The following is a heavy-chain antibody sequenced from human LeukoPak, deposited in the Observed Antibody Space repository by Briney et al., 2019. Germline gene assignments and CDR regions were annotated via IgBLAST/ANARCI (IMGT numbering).Heavy chain of an antibody. CDR3: ARRITIFGVLYWYFDL. CDR2: INHSGST. V-gene: IGHV4-39*07. CDR1: GGSISSSSYY. J-gene: IGHJ2*01. Sequence: PSETLSLTCTVSGGSISSSSYYWGWIRQPPGKGLEWIGEINHSGSTNYNPSLKSRVTISVDTSKNQFSLKLSSVTAADTAVYYCARRITIFGVLYWYFDLWGRGTLVTVSS. D-gene: IGHD3-3*01.